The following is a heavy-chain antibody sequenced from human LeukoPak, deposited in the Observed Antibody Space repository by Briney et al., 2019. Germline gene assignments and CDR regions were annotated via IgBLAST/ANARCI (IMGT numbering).Heavy chain of an antibody. CDR3: ARDPTVERLTYYFYYMDV. V-gene: IGHV3-11*01. J-gene: IGHJ6*03. CDR2: ISSSGSTI. Sequence: GGSLRLSCAASGFTFSDYYMSWIRQAPGKGLEWVSYISSSGSTIYYADSVKGRFTISGDNAKSSLFLQMNSLRAEDTAVYYCARDPTVERLTYYFYYMDVWGRGTTVTVSS. CDR1: GFTFSDYY. D-gene: IGHD4-23*01.